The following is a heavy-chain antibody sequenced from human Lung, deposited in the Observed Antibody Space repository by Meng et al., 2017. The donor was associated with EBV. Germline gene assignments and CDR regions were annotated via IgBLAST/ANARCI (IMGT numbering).Heavy chain of an antibody. CDR3: ARGGWSSSWGN. CDR2: INHSGRT. D-gene: IGHD6-13*01. CDR1: GGYFSGDY. Sequence: QVQPQQWGAGLLKPSQTRSLTGAFCGGYFSGDYWSGIRQPPGKGLEWIGEINHSGRTNYNPSLKGGVTISVDTSKNKFSLKLSSVTAADTAVYYCARGGWSSSWGNWGQGTLVTVSS. J-gene: IGHJ4*02. V-gene: IGHV4-34*01.